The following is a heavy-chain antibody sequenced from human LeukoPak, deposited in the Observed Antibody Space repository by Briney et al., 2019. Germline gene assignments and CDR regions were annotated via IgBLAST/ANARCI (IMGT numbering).Heavy chain of an antibody. D-gene: IGHD3-3*01. CDR2: ISSNGGST. Sequence: GGSLRHSPSHSRYTFISYTTHTVRQAPGKGLEYVSAISSNGGSTYYADSVKGRFTISRDNSKNTLYLQMSSLRAEDTAVYYCVKDWGFVMVTIYDYWGQGTLVTVSS. J-gene: IGHJ4*02. CDR1: RYTFISYT. CDR3: VKDWGFVMVTIYDY. V-gene: IGHV3-64D*06.